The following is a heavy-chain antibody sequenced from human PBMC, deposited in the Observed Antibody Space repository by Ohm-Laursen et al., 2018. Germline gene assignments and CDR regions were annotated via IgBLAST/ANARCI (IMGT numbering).Heavy chain of an antibody. J-gene: IGHJ4*02. D-gene: IGHD4/OR15-4a*01. CDR1: GGSISSYY. Sequence: GTLSLTCTVSGGSISSYYWSWVRQPPGKGLEWIGYIYYSGSTNYNPSLKSRVTISVDTSKNQFSLKLSSVTAADTAVYYCARTQANYYYFDYWGQGALVTVSS. V-gene: IGHV4-59*08. CDR2: IYYSGST. CDR3: ARTQANYYYFDY.